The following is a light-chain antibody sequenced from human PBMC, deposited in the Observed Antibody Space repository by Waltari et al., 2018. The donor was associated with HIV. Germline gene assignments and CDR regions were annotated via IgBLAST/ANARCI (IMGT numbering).Light chain of an antibody. CDR1: DFDIYGYNF. V-gene: IGLV2-14*01. CDR2: EVS. J-gene: IGLJ3*02. CDR3: ISYISSSTPV. Sequence: QSALTQPASVSGSPGQSITISCTGADFDIYGYNFVSWFQHHPGKAPTVIIYEVSNRPSGFSYRFSGSKSGNTASLTISGLQPEDEAEYFCISYISSSTPVFGGGTKLTVL.